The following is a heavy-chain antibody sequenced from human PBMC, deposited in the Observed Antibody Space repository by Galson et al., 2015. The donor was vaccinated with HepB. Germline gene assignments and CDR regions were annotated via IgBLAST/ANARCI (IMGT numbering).Heavy chain of an antibody. CDR2: IKRKSDGGTT. J-gene: IGHJ4*02. CDR3: ATDPHDFGGH. V-gene: IGHV3-15*05. Sequence: SLRLSCAASGFTFGNTWMRWVRQAPGKGLEWIGRIKRKSDGGTTDYAAPVKGRFTISRDDSRNTLYLQMNSLKTEDTAVYFCATDPHDFGGHWGQGTLVMVSS. CDR1: GFTFGNTW. D-gene: IGHD3-10*01.